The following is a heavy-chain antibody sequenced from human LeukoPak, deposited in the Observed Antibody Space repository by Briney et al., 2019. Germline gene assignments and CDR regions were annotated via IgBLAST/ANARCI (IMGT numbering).Heavy chain of an antibody. D-gene: IGHD6-13*01. V-gene: IGHV3-7*01. J-gene: IGHJ6*03. CDR1: GFTFSSYW. CDR2: IKQDGSEK. Sequence: WGSLRLSGAASGFTFSSYWMSWVRQGPGKGLEWVANIKQDGSEKYYVDSVKGRFAISRDNAKNSLYLQMNSLRAEDTAVYYCARDGGVHSSSWYYYYYYMDVWGKGTTVTVSS. CDR3: ARDGGVHSSSWYYYYYYMDV.